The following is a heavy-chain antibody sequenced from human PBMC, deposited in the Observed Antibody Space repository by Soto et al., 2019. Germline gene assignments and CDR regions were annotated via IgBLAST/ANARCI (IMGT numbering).Heavy chain of an antibody. D-gene: IGHD4-4*01. CDR3: ARVASDYINSVDH. V-gene: IGHV3-23*01. J-gene: IGHJ4*02. CDR1: GFTFNAYA. CDR2: IGGSGGNR. Sequence: EVQLLESGGGLVQPGGSLRLSCAASGFTFNAYAMSWVRQAPGKGLEWVSAIGGSGGNRYYAASVKGRFTISRDNSKDTVDLKVSRLRVEDTAVYFCARVASDYINSVDHWGQGILVTVSS.